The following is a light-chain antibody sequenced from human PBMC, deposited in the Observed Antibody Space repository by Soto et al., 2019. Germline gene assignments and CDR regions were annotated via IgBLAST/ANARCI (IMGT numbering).Light chain of an antibody. CDR2: DVS. CDR3: SSYTSSSTNV. V-gene: IGLV2-14*01. Sequence: QSALTQPASLSGSPGQSITISCTGTSSDVGGYNYVSWYQQHPGKAPKLMIYDVSNRPSGVSNRFSGSKSGHTASLTISGLQAEDEADYYCSSYTSSSTNVFGTGTKDTVL. J-gene: IGLJ1*01. CDR1: SSDVGGYNY.